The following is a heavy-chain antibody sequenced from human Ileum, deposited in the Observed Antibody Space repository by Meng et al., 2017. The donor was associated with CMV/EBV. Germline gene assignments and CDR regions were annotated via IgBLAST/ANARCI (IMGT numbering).Heavy chain of an antibody. D-gene: IGHD6-13*01. CDR2: IYYSGST. J-gene: IGHJ5*02. CDR3: AGDWGPYSSRGYFDP. CDR1: GGSISSGTYD. Sequence: QVQLHGWGPGLVTPSETLSLTCTVTGGSISSGTYDWAWIRPSPGKGLEWIGSIYYSGSTYDNPSLKSRVTMSVDTFKNQFSLKLTSVTAADTAVYYCAGDWGPYSSRGYFDPWGQGTLVTVSS. V-gene: IGHV4-39*07.